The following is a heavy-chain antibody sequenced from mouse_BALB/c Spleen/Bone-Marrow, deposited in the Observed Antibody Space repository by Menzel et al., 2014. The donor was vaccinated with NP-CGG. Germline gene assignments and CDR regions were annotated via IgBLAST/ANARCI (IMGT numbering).Heavy chain of an antibody. J-gene: IGHJ2*01. V-gene: IGHV1-9*01. CDR3: AREGAFYGNPFDF. CDR2: ILPGSGST. D-gene: IGHD2-10*01. Sequence: QVQLKESGAEVMKSGASVKISCRATGYRFSSFWIEWIKQRPGHGLEWNGKILPGSGSTNYNEKFKGKATLSADTSSNTAYMQLSSLTSEDSAVYFCAREGAFYGNPFDFWGQGTTLTVSS. CDR1: GYRFSSFW.